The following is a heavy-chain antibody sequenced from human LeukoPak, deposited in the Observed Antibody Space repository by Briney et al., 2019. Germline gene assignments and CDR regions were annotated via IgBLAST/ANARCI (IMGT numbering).Heavy chain of an antibody. CDR1: GGTFSSYT. CDR3: ARVQEVGAFDY. J-gene: IGHJ4*02. V-gene: IGHV1-69*02. Sequence: ASAKVSRKASGGTFSSYTISWVRQAPGQGLEWMGRIIPILGIANYAQKFQGRVTITADKPTSTAYMELSSLRSEDTAVYYCARVQEVGAFDYWGQGTLVTVSS. D-gene: IGHD1-26*01. CDR2: IIPILGIA.